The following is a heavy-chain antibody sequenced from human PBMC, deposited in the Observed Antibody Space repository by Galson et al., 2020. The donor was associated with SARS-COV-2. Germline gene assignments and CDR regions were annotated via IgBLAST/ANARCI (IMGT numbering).Heavy chain of an antibody. CDR3: AKDLAIDFWTGYYKNDYQYGMDV. Sequence: GESLKISCVASGFTFSSYAMSWVRQAPGKGLEWVSGISGSGDSTYNADSVKGRFLISRDNSKNTLYLQMNSPRADDTAVYYCAKDLAIDFWTGYYKNDYQYGMDVWGQGTTVTVSS. V-gene: IGHV3-23*01. D-gene: IGHD3-3*01. J-gene: IGHJ6*02. CDR2: ISGSGDST. CDR1: GFTFSSYA.